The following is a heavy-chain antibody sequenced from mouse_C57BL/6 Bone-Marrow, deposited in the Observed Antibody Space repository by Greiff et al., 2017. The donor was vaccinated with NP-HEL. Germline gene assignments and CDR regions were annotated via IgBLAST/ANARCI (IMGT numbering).Heavy chain of an antibody. J-gene: IGHJ2*01. CDR1: GFTFSDYG. Sequence: EVKLVESGGGLVKPGGSLKLSCAASGFTFSDYGMHWVRQAPEKGLEWVAYISSGSSTIYYADTVKGRFTISRDNAKNTLFLQMTSLRSEDTAMYYCARMRGGWYYFDYWGQGTTLTVSS. CDR3: ARMRGGWYYFDY. CDR2: ISSGSSTI. V-gene: IGHV5-17*01. D-gene: IGHD2-3*01.